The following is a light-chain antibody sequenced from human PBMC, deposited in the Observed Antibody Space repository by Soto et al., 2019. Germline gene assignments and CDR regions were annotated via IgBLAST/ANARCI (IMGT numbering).Light chain of an antibody. Sequence: IVLTQSPGTLSLSPGERATLSCRASQSVYSRYLAWYQQKPGQAPRLLIYGASSRATGILDRFSGSGSATTFSLIVSSLEPEDFAVYHCQQYGTSPSTFGPGTKVDIK. CDR2: GAS. V-gene: IGKV3-20*01. CDR1: QSVYSRY. J-gene: IGKJ3*01. CDR3: QQYGTSPST.